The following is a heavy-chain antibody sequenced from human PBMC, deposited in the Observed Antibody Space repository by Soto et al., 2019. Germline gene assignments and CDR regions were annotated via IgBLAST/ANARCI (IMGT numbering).Heavy chain of an antibody. J-gene: IGHJ5*02. D-gene: IGHD5-12*01. Sequence: GGSLRLSCAASGFTLSTHNMNWVRQAPGKGLEWVSSISTGSSYIYYADSVKGRFTISRDNAQNSLYLQMNSLTAEDTAVYYCARDRDGYNSNWFDPWGRGTLVTVSS. CDR2: ISTGSSYI. CDR3: ARDRDGYNSNWFDP. V-gene: IGHV3-21*01. CDR1: GFTLSTHN.